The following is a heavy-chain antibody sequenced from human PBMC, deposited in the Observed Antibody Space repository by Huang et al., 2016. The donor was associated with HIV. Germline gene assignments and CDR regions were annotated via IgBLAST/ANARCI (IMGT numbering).Heavy chain of an antibody. J-gene: IGHJ5*02. D-gene: IGHD4-17*01. V-gene: IGHV5-51*01. CDR1: GYMFTKYW. CDR2: IYPGDSDT. CDR3: ARHDGARPGWVDN. Sequence: EVQLVQSGAEVKKPGESLKISCKGSGYMFTKYWIGWVRQMPGKGREWMGSIYPGDSDTRYRPAFQGQVTISADKSITTAYLQWSSLKASDTAIYYCARHDGARPGWVDNWGQGTLVTVSS.